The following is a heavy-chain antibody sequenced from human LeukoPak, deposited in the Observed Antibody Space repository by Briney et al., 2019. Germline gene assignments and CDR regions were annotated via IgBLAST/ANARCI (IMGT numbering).Heavy chain of an antibody. CDR2: ISYDGSNK. Sequence: PGGSLRLSCAASGFTFSSYGMHWVRQAPGKGLEWVAVISYDGSNKYYADSVKSRFTISRDNSKNTLYLQMNSLRAEDTAVYYCAKESDYGSGSYYRNAFDIWGQGTMVTVSS. J-gene: IGHJ3*02. CDR1: GFTFSSYG. D-gene: IGHD3-10*01. V-gene: IGHV3-30*18. CDR3: AKESDYGSGSYYRNAFDI.